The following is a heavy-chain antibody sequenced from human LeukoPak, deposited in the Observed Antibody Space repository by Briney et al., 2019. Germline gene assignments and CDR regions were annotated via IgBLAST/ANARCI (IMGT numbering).Heavy chain of an antibody. Sequence: GGSLRLSCAASGFTLSTHIMHWVRQAPGKGLEWVAVIEPDETTKYHSDSVKGRFTISRDNSENTLYLQLDSLSSDDTGLYYCVRQSTGLDYWGQGTLVTVSS. CDR2: IEPDETTK. D-gene: IGHD5/OR15-5a*01. CDR3: VRQSTGLDY. CDR1: GFTLSTHI. V-gene: IGHV3-30-3*01. J-gene: IGHJ4*02.